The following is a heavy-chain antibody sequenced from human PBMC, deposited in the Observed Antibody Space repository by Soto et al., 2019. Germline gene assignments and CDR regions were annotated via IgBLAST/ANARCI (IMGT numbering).Heavy chain of an antibody. D-gene: IGHD3-3*01. CDR1: GFTFSSYA. J-gene: IGHJ4*02. CDR2: ISSKRGST. CDR3: VKDGTIFGVITATYFDY. Sequence: GGSLRLSCSASGFTFSSYAMHWVRQAPGKGLEYVSAISSKRGSTYYVDSVKGRFTISRDNSKNTLHLQMNSLRAEDTAVYYCVKDGTIFGVITATYFDYWGQGTLVTVSS. V-gene: IGHV3-64D*06.